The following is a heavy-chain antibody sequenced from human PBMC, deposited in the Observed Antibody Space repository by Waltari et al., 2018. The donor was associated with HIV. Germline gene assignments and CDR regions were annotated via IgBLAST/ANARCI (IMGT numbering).Heavy chain of an antibody. V-gene: IGHV2-70*15. J-gene: IGHJ3*02. D-gene: IGHD3-22*01. CDR1: GFSLSTSGMC. CDR2: IDWDDDK. Sequence: QVTLRESGPALVKPTQTLTLTCTFSGFSLSTSGMCVSWIRQPPGKALEWLARIDWDDDKYYSTSLKTRLTISKDTSKNQVVLTMTNMDPVDTATYYCARIQGPYDSSGYKSWGNAFDIWGQGTMVTVSS. CDR3: ARIQGPYDSSGYKSWGNAFDI.